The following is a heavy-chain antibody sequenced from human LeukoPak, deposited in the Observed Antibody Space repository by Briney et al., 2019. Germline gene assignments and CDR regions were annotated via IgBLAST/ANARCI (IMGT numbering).Heavy chain of an antibody. CDR3: ARHLYESRGQASFDY. CDR2: ISYSGST. D-gene: IGHD3-22*01. J-gene: IGHJ4*02. Sequence: SETLSLTCTVSGGSISRFQWSWIRQPPGKGLEWIGYISYSGSTNYNPSLKSRVTISVDTSQNQFSLKLSSVTASDTAMYYCARHLYESRGQASFDYWGQGTLVTVSS. CDR1: GGSISRFQ. V-gene: IGHV4-59*08.